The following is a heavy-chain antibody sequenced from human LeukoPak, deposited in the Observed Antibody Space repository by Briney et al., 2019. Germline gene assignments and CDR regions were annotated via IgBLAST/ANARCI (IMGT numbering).Heavy chain of an antibody. CDR2: ISCDGSNK. CDR3: ARRMIVVVPAASPSGGYYYYMDV. CDR1: GFTFSSYA. J-gene: IGHJ6*03. D-gene: IGHD2-2*01. V-gene: IGHV3-30*04. Sequence: GSSLRLSCAASGFTFSSYAMHWVRQAPGKGLEWVAVISCDGSNKYYADSVKGRFTISRDNSKNTLYLQMNSLRAEDTAVYYCARRMIVVVPAASPSGGYYYYMDVWGKGTTVTISS.